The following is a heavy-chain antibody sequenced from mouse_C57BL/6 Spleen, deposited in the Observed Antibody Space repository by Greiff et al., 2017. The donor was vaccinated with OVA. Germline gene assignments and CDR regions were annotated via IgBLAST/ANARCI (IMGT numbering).Heavy chain of an antibody. Sequence: DVQLVESGGGLVQPGGSLSLSCAASGFTFTDYSMSWVRQPPEKALEWLGYIRNKANGYTTEYSASVKGGFTISRNNSQSILYLQMNALRAEDSATYYGASRQVNYYAMDYWGQGTSVTVAS. CDR1: GFTFTDYS. V-gene: IGHV7-3*01. CDR2: IRNKANGYTT. J-gene: IGHJ4*01. D-gene: IGHD2-2*01. CDR3: ASRQVNYYAMDY.